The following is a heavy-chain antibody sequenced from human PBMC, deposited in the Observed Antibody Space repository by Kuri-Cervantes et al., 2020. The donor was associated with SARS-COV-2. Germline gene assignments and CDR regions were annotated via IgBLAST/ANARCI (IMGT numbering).Heavy chain of an antibody. V-gene: IGHV4-31*03. CDR1: GGSISSGGYY. Sequence: SETLSLTCTVSGGSISSGGYYWSWIRQHPGKGLEWIGYIFYSGGTYYNPSLKSRVTISIDTSKSQFSLKLSSVTAADTAVYYCARTNRGRYYYYYGMDVWGQGTTVTVSS. CDR3: ARTNRGRYYYYYGMDV. J-gene: IGHJ6*02. CDR2: IFYSGGT.